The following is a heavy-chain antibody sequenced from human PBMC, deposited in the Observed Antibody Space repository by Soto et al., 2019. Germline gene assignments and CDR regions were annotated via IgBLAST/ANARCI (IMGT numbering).Heavy chain of an antibody. CDR2: INASGSS. J-gene: IGHJ4*02. Sequence: SETLSLTCAVYGGSFSGYYWSWIRQPPGRGLELIGEINASGSSNYNPSLNGRVTISVDTSKNHFSLKLTSLAAADTAIYYCAREGFDHRPDYWGQGIPVTVSS. CDR3: AREGFDHRPDY. V-gene: IGHV4-34*01. CDR1: GGSFSGYY.